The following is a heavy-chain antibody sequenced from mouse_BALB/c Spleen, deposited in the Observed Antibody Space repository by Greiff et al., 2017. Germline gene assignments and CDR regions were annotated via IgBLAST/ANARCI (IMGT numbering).Heavy chain of an antibody. D-gene: IGHD6-2*01. CDR1: GFTFSSYA. V-gene: IGHV5-6-5*01. J-gene: IGHJ4*01. CDR3: ARGAGSLYYYAMDY. CDR2: ISSGGST. Sequence: EVQLQQSGGGLVKPGGSLKLSCAASGFTFSSYAMSWVRQTPEKRLEWVASISSGGSTYYPDSVKGRFTISRDNARNILYLQMSSLRSEDTAMYYCARGAGSLYYYAMDYWGQGTSVTVSS.